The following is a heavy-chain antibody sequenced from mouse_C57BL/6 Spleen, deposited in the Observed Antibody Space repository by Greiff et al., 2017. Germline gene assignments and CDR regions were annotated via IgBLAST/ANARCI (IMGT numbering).Heavy chain of an antibody. D-gene: IGHD2-5*01. CDR2: IYPGSGST. CDR3: AGSNLYYYAMDY. CDR1: GYTFTSYW. V-gene: IGHV1-55*01. Sequence: QVQLQQSGAELVKPGASVKMSCKASGYTFTSYWITWVKQRPGQGLEWIGDIYPGSGSTNYNEKFKSKATLTVDTSSSTAYMQLSSLTSEDSAVYYCAGSNLYYYAMDYWGQGTSVTVSS. J-gene: IGHJ4*01.